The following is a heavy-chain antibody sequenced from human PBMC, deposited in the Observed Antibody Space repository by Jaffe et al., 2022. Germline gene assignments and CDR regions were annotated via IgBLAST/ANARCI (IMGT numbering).Heavy chain of an antibody. CDR2: ISYDGSNK. D-gene: IGHD4-17*01. Sequence: QVQLVESGGGVVQPGRSLRLSCAASGFTFSSYGMHWVRQAPGKGLEWVAVISYDGSNKYYADSVKGRFTISRDNSKNTLYLQMNSLRAEDTAVYYCTVGDYGYWGQGTLVTVSS. J-gene: IGHJ4*02. CDR3: TVGDYGY. V-gene: IGHV3-30*03. CDR1: GFTFSSYG.